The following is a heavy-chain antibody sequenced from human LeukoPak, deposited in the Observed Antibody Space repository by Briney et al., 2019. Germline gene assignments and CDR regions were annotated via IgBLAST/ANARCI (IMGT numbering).Heavy chain of an antibody. CDR2: INPNSGGT. CDR3: ARQYGSGSYFY. J-gene: IGHJ4*02. Sequence: GASVKVSCKASGYTFTGYYIYWVRQAPGQGLEWMGWINPNSGGTKYAQKFQGRVTMTRDTSISTAYMELSRLRSDDTAVYYCARQYGSGSYFYWGQGTLVTVSS. D-gene: IGHD3-10*01. CDR1: GYTFTGYY. V-gene: IGHV1-2*02.